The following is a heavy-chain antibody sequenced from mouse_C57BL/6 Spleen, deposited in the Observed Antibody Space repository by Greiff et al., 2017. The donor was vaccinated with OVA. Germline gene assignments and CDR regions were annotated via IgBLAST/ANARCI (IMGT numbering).Heavy chain of an antibody. D-gene: IGHD2-2*01. CDR3: ARSKTIYYGYDGGYYYAMDY. J-gene: IGHJ4*01. CDR2: IDPANGNT. Sequence: EVQLQQSVAELVRPGASVKLSCTASGFNIKNTYMHWVKQRPEQGLEWIGRIDPANGNTKYAPKFQGKATITADTSSNTAYLQLSSLTSEDTAIYYCARSKTIYYGYDGGYYYAMDYWGQGTSVTVSS. V-gene: IGHV14-3*01. CDR1: GFNIKNTY.